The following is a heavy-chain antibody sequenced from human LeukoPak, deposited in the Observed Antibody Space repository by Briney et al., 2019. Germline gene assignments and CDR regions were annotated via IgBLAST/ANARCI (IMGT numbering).Heavy chain of an antibody. V-gene: IGHV5-51*01. Sequence: GESLKISCKGSGYSFTSYWIGWVRQMPGKGLEWMGIIYPGDSDTRYSPSFQGQVTISADKSISTAYLQWSSLKASDTAVYYCARRGDFWSGRGDWFDPWGQGTLVTVSS. CDR2: IYPGDSDT. J-gene: IGHJ5*02. CDR3: ARRGDFWSGRGDWFDP. D-gene: IGHD3-3*01. CDR1: GYSFTSYW.